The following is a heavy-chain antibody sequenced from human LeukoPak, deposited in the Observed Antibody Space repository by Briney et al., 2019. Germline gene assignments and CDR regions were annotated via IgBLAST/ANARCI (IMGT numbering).Heavy chain of an antibody. V-gene: IGHV4-34*01. Sequence: PSETLSLTCAVYGGSFSGYYWSWIRQPPGKGLEWIGEINHSGSTNYNPSLKSRVTISVDTSKNQFSLKLSSVTAADTAVYYCARQSSSGWYGFDYWGQGTLVTVSS. D-gene: IGHD6-19*01. CDR2: INHSGST. CDR1: GGSFSGYY. J-gene: IGHJ4*02. CDR3: ARQSSSGWYGFDY.